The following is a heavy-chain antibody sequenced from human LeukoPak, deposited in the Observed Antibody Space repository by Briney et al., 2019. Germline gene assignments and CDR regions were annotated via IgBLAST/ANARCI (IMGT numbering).Heavy chain of an antibody. J-gene: IGHJ4*02. V-gene: IGHV3-21*01. Sequence: PGGSLRLSCAASGFTFSSYSMNWVRQAPGKGLEWVSSISSSSSYIYYADSVKGRFTISRDNAKNSLYLQMNSLRAEDTAVYYCARDQAPSGWYYFDYWGRGTLVTVSS. D-gene: IGHD6-19*01. CDR3: ARDQAPSGWYYFDY. CDR1: GFTFSSYS. CDR2: ISSSSSYI.